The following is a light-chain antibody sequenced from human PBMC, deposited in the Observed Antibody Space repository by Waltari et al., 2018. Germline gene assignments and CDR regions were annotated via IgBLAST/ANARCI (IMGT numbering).Light chain of an antibody. CDR2: HTS. J-gene: IGKJ1*01. CDR1: QGVGKY. CDR3: QKYDFLPAT. V-gene: IGKV3-20*01. Sequence: EIVLTQSPGTLSLSPGARATLSCRARQGVGKYLAWYQQRPGQAPRLLLYHTSIRATGIPDRCSGSGYWTDFSLTISRLEPEDFAVYYCQKYDFLPATFGQGTTVEIK.